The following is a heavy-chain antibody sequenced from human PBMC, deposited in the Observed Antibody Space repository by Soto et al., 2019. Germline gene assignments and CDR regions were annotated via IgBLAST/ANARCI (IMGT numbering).Heavy chain of an antibody. V-gene: IGHV5-51*01. CDR1: GYSFTSYW. Sequence: GESLKISCKGSGYSFTSYWIGWVRQMPGKGLEWMGIIYPGDSDTRYSPSFQGQVTISADKSISTAYLQWSSLKASDTAMYYCAREGDYYASSGLYGMDVWGQGTTVTVSS. CDR3: AREGDYYASSGLYGMDV. CDR2: IYPGDSDT. D-gene: IGHD3-22*01. J-gene: IGHJ6*02.